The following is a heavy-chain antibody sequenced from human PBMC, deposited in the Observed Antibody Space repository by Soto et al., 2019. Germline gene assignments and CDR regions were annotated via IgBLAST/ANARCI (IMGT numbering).Heavy chain of an antibody. D-gene: IGHD6-13*01. CDR2: IYYSGYT. V-gene: IGHV4-59*12. Sequence: SETLSLTCTVSGDSIRSYYWSWIRQPPGKGLEWIGYIYYSGYTSYNPSLKSRVTISVDTSKNQFSLKLSSVTAADTAVYYCARRVNYYYGMDVWGQGTTVTVSS. CDR1: GDSIRSYY. CDR3: ARRVNYYYGMDV. J-gene: IGHJ6*02.